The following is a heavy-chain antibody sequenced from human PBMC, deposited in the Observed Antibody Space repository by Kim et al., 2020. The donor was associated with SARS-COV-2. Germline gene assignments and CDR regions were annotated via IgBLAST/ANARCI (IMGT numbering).Heavy chain of an antibody. J-gene: IGHJ6*02. D-gene: IGHD4-17*01. Sequence: SVKGRFTISRDNSKNTLYLQMNSLRAEYTAVYYWAAATTVTRYYYYGMDVWGQGTTVTVSS. CDR3: AAATTVTRYYYYGMDV. V-gene: IGHV3-30*07.